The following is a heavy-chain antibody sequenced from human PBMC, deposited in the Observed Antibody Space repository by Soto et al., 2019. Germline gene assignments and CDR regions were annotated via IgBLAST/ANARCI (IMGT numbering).Heavy chain of an antibody. CDR3: AKDGGAEDFDY. CDR1: GFTFSSYG. V-gene: IGHV3-30*18. J-gene: IGHJ4*02. CDR2: ISYDGSNK. Sequence: GGSLRLSCAASGFTFSSYGMHWVRQAPGKGLEWVAVISYDGSNKYYADSVKGRFIISRDNSKNTLYLQMNSLRAEDTAVYYCAKDGGAEDFDYWGQGXLVTVSS. D-gene: IGHD3-16*01.